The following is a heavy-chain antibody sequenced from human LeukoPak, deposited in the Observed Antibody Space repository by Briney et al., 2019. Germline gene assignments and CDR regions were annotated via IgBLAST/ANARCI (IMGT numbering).Heavy chain of an antibody. CDR2: ISGSGGST. D-gene: IGHD3-22*01. CDR1: GFTFSSYA. Sequence: GGSLRLSCAASGFTFSSYAMTWVRQAPGKGLEWVSGISGSGGSTYYADSVKGRFTISRDNSKNTLYLQMNSLRAEDTAVYYCATEYYYDSSGYYPRNMGYWGQGTLVTVSP. CDR3: ATEYYYDSSGYYPRNMGY. J-gene: IGHJ4*02. V-gene: IGHV3-23*01.